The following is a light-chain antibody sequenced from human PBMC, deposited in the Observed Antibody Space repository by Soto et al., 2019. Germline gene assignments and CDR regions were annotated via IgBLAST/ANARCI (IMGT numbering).Light chain of an antibody. CDR1: SSDVGGYNY. CDR3: NSYTSSSTSTHVV. J-gene: IGLJ2*01. CDR2: DVS. Sequence: QSVLTQPASVSGSPGQSITISCTGTSSDVGGYNYVSWYQQHPGKAPKLMIYDVSNRPSGVSNRFSGSKSGYTASLTISGLQAKDEADDYCNSYTSSSTSTHVVFGGGTKVTVL. V-gene: IGLV2-14*01.